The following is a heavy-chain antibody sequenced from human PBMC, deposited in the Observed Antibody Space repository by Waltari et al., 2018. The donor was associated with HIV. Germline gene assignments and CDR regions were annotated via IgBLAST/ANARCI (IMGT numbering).Heavy chain of an antibody. D-gene: IGHD3-3*01. CDR3: ATYSDFWSGYSERHSYEYGINV. J-gene: IGHJ6*02. CDR2: VSYRGTT. CDR1: GGSISSNTYY. Sequence: QLQLQESGPGLVKPSETLSLTCTVSGGSISSNTYYWGWIRQPPGKGLEWSVRVSYRGTTYYNPSLKSRVTISVDTSKNQFSLKRNSVTAADTAVYYCATYSDFWSGYSERHSYEYGINVWGQGTTVTVSS. V-gene: IGHV4-39*01.